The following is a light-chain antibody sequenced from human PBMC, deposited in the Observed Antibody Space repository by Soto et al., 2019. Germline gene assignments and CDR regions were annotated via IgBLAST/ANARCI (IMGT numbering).Light chain of an antibody. CDR3: QQYNGYSAA. CDR1: QSISSW. J-gene: IGKJ1*01. CDR2: KAS. V-gene: IGKV1-5*03. Sequence: KMYKSPSTLSAKIGDRVTITCRASQSISSWLAWYQQKLGKAPKLLIYKASSLESGVPSRFSGSGSGTEFTLTISSLQPDDFATYYCQQYNGYSAAFGQGSIVDVK.